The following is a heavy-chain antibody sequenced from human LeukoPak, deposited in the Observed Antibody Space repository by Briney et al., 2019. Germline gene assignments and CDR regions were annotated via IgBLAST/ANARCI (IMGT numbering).Heavy chain of an antibody. D-gene: IGHD3-22*01. CDR2: INSDGSST. CDR3: ARGRGSNTMIVVVTSPYYFDY. J-gene: IGHJ4*02. V-gene: IGHV3-74*01. CDR1: GFTFSSYW. Sequence: PGGSLRLSCAASGFTFSSYWMHWVRQAPGKGLVWVSRINSDGSSTSYADSVKGRFTISRDNAKNTLYLQMNSLRAEDTAVYYCARGRGSNTMIVVVTSPYYFDYWGQGTLVTVSS.